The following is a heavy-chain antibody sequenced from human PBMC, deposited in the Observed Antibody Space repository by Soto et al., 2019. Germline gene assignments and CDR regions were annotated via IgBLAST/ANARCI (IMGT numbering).Heavy chain of an antibody. CDR3: ASNRNYDYGDYGAFDI. Sequence: SVKVSCKASGGTFSSYTISWVRQAPGQGLEWMGRIIPILGIANYAQKFQGRVTITADKSTSTAYMELSSLRSEDTAVYYCASNRNYDYGDYGAFDIWGNGTMVTSSS. CDR2: IIPILGIA. CDR1: GGTFSSYT. J-gene: IGHJ3*02. V-gene: IGHV1-69*02. D-gene: IGHD4-17*01.